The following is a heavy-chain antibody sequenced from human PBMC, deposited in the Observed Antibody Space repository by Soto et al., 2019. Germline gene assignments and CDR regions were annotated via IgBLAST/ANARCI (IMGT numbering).Heavy chain of an antibody. Sequence: QVQLVQSGPEVKKTGSSMKVSCKASGGPFRGYGVNWVRQAPGQGLEWIGGIIPNFDAPNYAQKFQGRVSITADEVTSTVYMELKGLRSDDTAVYYCATPARDFYGPFYQHSGLDVWGQGTRLTVSS. CDR2: IIPNFDAP. CDR1: GGPFRGYG. D-gene: IGHD3-16*01. V-gene: IGHV1-69*01. CDR3: ATPARDFYGPFYQHSGLDV. J-gene: IGHJ6*02.